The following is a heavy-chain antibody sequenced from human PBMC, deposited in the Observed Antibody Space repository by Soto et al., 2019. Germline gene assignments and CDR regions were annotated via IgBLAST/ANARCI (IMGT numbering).Heavy chain of an antibody. CDR1: GGSISGYY. Sequence: SETLSLTCTVSGGSISGYYWNWIRQPPGKGLEWIGYIYYSGSTNYNPSLKTRVTISVDTSKNQFSLKLSSVTAADTAVYFCARRAGTGSYFDSWGQGTLVTVSS. J-gene: IGHJ4*02. CDR2: IYYSGST. D-gene: IGHD7-27*01. CDR3: ARRAGTGSYFDS. V-gene: IGHV4-59*08.